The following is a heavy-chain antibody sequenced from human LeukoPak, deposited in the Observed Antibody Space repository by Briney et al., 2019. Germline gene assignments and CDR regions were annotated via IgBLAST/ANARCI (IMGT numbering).Heavy chain of an antibody. Sequence: ASXKDSCKASGYTFTGYYMHWVRQAPGQGLEWMGRINPNSGGTNYAQKFQGRVTMTRDTSISTAYMELSWLRSDDTAVYYCARGGYSGYDFSGYWGQGTLVTVSS. CDR1: GYTFTGYY. V-gene: IGHV1-2*06. D-gene: IGHD5-12*01. CDR2: INPNSGGT. J-gene: IGHJ4*02. CDR3: ARGGYSGYDFSGY.